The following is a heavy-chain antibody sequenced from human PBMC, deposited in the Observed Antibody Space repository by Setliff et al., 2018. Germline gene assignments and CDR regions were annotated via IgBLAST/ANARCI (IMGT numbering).Heavy chain of an antibody. CDR3: ARAQVVFGISAPAWYFEI. CDR1: GGSFSGYQ. Sequence: PSETLSLTCGVPGGSFSGYQWTWILQPPGKGLEWMGEINQSGSDNYNPSLKSRSSLTVDTSEKHLSLTLNSVTVADTAVYYCARAQVVFGISAPAWYFEIWGRGTQVTVSS. CDR2: INQSGSD. J-gene: IGHJ2*01. V-gene: IGHV4-34*01. D-gene: IGHD2-21*01.